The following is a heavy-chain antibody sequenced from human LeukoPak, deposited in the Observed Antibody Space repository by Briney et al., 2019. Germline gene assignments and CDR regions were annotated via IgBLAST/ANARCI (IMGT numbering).Heavy chain of an antibody. J-gene: IGHJ6*03. Sequence: PGGSLRLSCAASGFTFSSYWMTWVRQAPGKGLEWVAHIKQDGSEKYYVDSVKGRFTISRDNSKNTLYLQMNSLRAEDTAVYYCAKDWELVGVDYYYYMDVWGKGTTVTVSS. V-gene: IGHV3-7*01. D-gene: IGHD1-26*01. CDR2: IKQDGSEK. CDR3: AKDWELVGVDYYYYMDV. CDR1: GFTFSSYW.